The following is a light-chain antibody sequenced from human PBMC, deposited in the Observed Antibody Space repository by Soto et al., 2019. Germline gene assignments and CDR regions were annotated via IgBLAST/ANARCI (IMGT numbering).Light chain of an antibody. CDR1: SSNIGAGYD. CDR2: GNS. CDR3: QSYDSSLSGSV. Sequence: QSVLTQPPSVSGAPGQRVTISCTGSSSNIGAGYDVHWYQQLPGTAPKLLIYGNSNRPSGVPDRLSGSKSGTSASLAITGLQAEDEADYYCQSYDSSLSGSVFGGGTKVTV. J-gene: IGLJ3*02. V-gene: IGLV1-40*01.